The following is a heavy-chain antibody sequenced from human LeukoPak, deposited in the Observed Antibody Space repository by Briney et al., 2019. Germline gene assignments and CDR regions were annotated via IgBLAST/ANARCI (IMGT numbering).Heavy chain of an antibody. CDR3: ASRHAHCSSTSCYPPGRYYYGMDV. CDR2: ISGSGGST. Sequence: GGSLRLSCAASGFTFSSYAMSWVRQAPGKGLEWVSAISGSGGSTYYADSVKGRFTISRDNSKNTLYLQMNSLRAEDTAVYYCASRHAHCSSTSCYPPGRYYYGMDVWGQGTTVTVSS. J-gene: IGHJ6*02. CDR1: GFTFSSYA. D-gene: IGHD2-2*01. V-gene: IGHV3-23*01.